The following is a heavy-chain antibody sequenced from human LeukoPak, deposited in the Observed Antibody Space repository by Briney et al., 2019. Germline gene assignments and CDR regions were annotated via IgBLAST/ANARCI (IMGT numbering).Heavy chain of an antibody. CDR2: ISSSSSYI. D-gene: IGHD1-1*01. V-gene: IGHV3-21*01. CDR3: ATRTGTTVDWYFDF. Sequence: GGSLRLSCAASGLTFSSYSMNWVRQAPGKGLEWVSSISSSSSYIYYADSVKGRFTISRDNAKNSLYLQMNSLRAEDTAVYYCATRTGTTVDWYFDFWGRGTLVTVSS. J-gene: IGHJ2*01. CDR1: GLTFSSYS.